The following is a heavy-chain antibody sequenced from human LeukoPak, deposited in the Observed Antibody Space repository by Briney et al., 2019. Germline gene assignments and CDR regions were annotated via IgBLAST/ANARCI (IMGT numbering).Heavy chain of an antibody. CDR3: ARHAPDNDASDI. D-gene: IGHD2-2*01. CDR2: INHSGST. CDR1: GGSFSGYY. Sequence: PSETLSLTCAVYGGSFSGYYWSWIRQPPGKGLEWIGEINHSGSTNYNPSLKSRVTISVDTSKNQFSLKLSSVTAADTAVYYCARHAPDNDASDIWGQGTMVTVSS. V-gene: IGHV4-34*01. J-gene: IGHJ3*02.